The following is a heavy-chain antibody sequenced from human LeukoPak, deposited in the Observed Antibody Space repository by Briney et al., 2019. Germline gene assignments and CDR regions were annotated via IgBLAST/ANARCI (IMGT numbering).Heavy chain of an antibody. CDR2: MNPNSGNT. Sequence: GASVKVSCKASGYTFTSYDINWVRQATGQGLEWMGWMNPNSGNTGYAQKFQGRVTMTRNTSICTAYMELSSLRSEDTAVYYCARSKRLAVAGPDYWGQGTLVTVSS. D-gene: IGHD6-19*01. J-gene: IGHJ4*02. V-gene: IGHV1-8*01. CDR3: ARSKRLAVAGPDY. CDR1: GYTFTSYD.